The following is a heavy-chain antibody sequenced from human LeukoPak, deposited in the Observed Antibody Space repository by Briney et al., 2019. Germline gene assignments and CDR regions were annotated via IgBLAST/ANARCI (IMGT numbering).Heavy chain of an antibody. CDR2: INHTGST. D-gene: IGHD6-6*01. Sequence: SETLSLTCAVYGGSLSGYYWSWIRQSPGKGLEWIGEINHTGSTNYNPSLKSRVTISVDTSKNQFSLKLSSVTAADTAVYYCVRGSSSIFDYWGQGTLVTVSS. CDR3: VRGSSSIFDY. J-gene: IGHJ4*02. V-gene: IGHV4-34*01. CDR1: GGSLSGYY.